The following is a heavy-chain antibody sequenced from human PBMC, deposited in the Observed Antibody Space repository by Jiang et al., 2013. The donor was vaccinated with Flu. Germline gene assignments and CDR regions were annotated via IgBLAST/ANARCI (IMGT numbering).Heavy chain of an antibody. V-gene: IGHV6-1*01. CDR1: SVSSNSAA. CDR2: TYYRSKWYN. D-gene: IGHD5-12*01. J-gene: IGHJ4*02. Sequence: SVSSNSAAWNWIRQSPSRGLEWLGRTYYRSKWYNDYAVSVKSRITINPDTSKNQFSLQLNSVTPEDTAVYYCARVRGYEPEGYFDYWGQGTLVTVSS. CDR3: ARVRGYEPEGYFDY.